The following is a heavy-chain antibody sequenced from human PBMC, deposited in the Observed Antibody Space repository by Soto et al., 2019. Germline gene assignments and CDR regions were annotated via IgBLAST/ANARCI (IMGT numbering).Heavy chain of an antibody. V-gene: IGHV3-30-3*01. CDR2: ILHDGTYQ. J-gene: IGHJ4*02. D-gene: IGHD3-10*01. CDR3: ARGQRWVPGEKWFGNDF. CDR1: GFTFNVYS. Sequence: QVQLVESGGGVVQPARSLRLSCAASGFTFNVYSMHWVRQAPSMGLEWVAVILHDGTYQYYADSVKGRFTISRDNSNNTLYLQMNALRAEDTAVYYGARGQRWVPGEKWFGNDFWGQGTLVTVSS.